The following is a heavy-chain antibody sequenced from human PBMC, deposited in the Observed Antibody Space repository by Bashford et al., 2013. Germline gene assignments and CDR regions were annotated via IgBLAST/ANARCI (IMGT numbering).Heavy chain of an antibody. D-gene: IGHD3-10*01. V-gene: IGHV1-18*01. J-gene: IGHJ6*02. CDR2: ISDYNGYT. CDR3: AREGYYSGSGTYAPPRYYGMDV. Sequence: VRQAPGQGLEWMGWISDYNGYTKYAQKFQGRVSMTTDTTTRTAYMQLRSLRPDDTAVYYCAREGYYSGSGTYAPPRYYGMDVWGPGTTVTVSS.